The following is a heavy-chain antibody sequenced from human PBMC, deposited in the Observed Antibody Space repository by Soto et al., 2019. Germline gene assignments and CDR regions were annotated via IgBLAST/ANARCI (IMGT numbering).Heavy chain of an antibody. CDR1: RFTFSSYS. CDR3: ARDYYSNPPWDYYYYYGMDV. D-gene: IGHD4-4*01. CDR2: ISSSSSYI. Sequence: PGGSLRLSCAASRFTFSSYSMNWVRQAPGKGLEWVSSISSSSSYIYYADSVKGRFTISRDNAKNSLYLQMNSLRAEDTAVYYCARDYYSNPPWDYYYYYGMDVWGQGTTVTVSS. V-gene: IGHV3-21*01. J-gene: IGHJ6*02.